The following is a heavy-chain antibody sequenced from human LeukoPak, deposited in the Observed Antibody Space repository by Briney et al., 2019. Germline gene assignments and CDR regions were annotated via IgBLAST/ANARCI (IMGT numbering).Heavy chain of an antibody. J-gene: IGHJ4*02. Sequence: GGSLRLSCAASGFTFSSYSMNWVRQAPGKRLEWVSSISSSSSYIYYADSVKGRFTISRDNAKNSLYLQMNSLRAEDTAVYYCARAAYYSGYDSSVGYWGQGTLVTVSS. CDR2: ISSSSSYI. D-gene: IGHD5-12*01. CDR3: ARAAYYSGYDSSVGY. V-gene: IGHV3-21*01. CDR1: GFTFSSYS.